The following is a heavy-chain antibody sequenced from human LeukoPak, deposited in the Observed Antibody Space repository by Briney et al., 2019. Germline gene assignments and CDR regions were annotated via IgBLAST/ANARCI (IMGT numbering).Heavy chain of an antibody. J-gene: IGHJ3*02. Sequence: GGSLRLSCAASGSTFSDYWMSWVRQAPGKGLEWVANIKQDGREKYYVDSVKGRCTISRDNAKNSLHLQMNSLRAEDTAVYYCARDPSAFDIWGQGTMVTVSS. V-gene: IGHV3-7*05. CDR1: GSTFSDYW. CDR3: ARDPSAFDI. CDR2: IKQDGREK.